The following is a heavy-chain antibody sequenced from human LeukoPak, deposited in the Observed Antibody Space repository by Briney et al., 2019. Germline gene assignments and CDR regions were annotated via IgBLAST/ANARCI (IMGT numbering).Heavy chain of an antibody. CDR3: VRDGGHHDFDH. CDR2: INKDGSGP. J-gene: IGHJ4*02. CDR1: GFTFSNYW. V-gene: IGHV3-74*01. Sequence: GGSLRLSCAASGFTFSNYWMNWVRQAPGKGLVWVSRINKDGSGPDYADSVKGRFTVSRDNAKHTVHLQMNRLRAEDTAVYYCVRDGGHHDFDHWGQGTLVTVSS. D-gene: IGHD3-16*01.